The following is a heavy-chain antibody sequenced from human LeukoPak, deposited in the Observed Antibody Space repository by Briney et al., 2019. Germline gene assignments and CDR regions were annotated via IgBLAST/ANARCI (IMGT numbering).Heavy chain of an antibody. Sequence: GGSLRLSCAASGFTFSTYAMTWVRQAPGKGLEWVSTISNSGASTYYADSVKGRFTISGDNSKDTLYQQMNSLRAEDTAVYYCAKFLIPRYSDNGMDVWGQGTTVTVSS. V-gene: IGHV3-23*01. J-gene: IGHJ6*02. D-gene: IGHD2-15*01. CDR3: AKFLIPRYSDNGMDV. CDR2: ISNSGAST. CDR1: GFTFSTYA.